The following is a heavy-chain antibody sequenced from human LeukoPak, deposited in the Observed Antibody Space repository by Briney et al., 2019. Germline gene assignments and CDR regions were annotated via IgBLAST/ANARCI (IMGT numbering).Heavy chain of an antibody. CDR1: GFTFSSHA. D-gene: IGHD1-1*01. CDR3: AKDMTGTTISSYFDY. J-gene: IGHJ4*02. V-gene: IGHV3-23*01. CDR2: ISGSGGST. Sequence: GGSLRLSCAASGFTFSSHAMSWVRQAPGKGLEWVSAISGSGGSTYYADSVKGRFTISRDNSKNTLYLQMNSLRAEDTAVYYCAKDMTGTTISSYFDYWGQGTLVTVSS.